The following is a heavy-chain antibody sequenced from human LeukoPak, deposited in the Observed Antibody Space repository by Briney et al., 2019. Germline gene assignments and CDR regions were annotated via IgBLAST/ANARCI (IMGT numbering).Heavy chain of an antibody. V-gene: IGHV3-11*05. CDR3: ARGTWDY. J-gene: IGHJ4*02. CDR1: GFTFSDYY. CDR2: ISSSSSYT. Sequence: SGGSLRLSCAASGFTFSDYYMSWLRQAPGKGLEWVSYISSSSSYTNYADSVKGRFTISRDNAKNTVYLQMNSLRAEDTAVYYCARGTWDYWGQGTLVTVSS.